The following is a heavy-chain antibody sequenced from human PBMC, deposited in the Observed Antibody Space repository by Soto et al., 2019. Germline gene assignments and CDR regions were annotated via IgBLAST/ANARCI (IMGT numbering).Heavy chain of an antibody. CDR1: GCTFSSYA. D-gene: IGHD5-18*01. V-gene: IGHV1-69*13. CDR2: IIPIFGTA. Sequence: ASVKVSCKASGCTFSSYAISWVRQAPGQGLEWMGGIIPIFGTANYAQKFQGRVTITADESTSTAYMELSSLRSEDTAVYYCARPGYSYGPPSYYYGMDVWGQGTTVTVSS. J-gene: IGHJ6*02. CDR3: ARPGYSYGPPSYYYGMDV.